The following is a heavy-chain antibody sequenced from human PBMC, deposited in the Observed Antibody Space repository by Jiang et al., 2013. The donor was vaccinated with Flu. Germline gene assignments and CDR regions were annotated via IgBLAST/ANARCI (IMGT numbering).Heavy chain of an antibody. Sequence: QLLESGGGLVQPGGSLRLSCAASGFTFSSYAMSWVRQAPGKGLEWVSAISGSGGSTYYADSVKGRFTISRDNSRYTLFLQLNSLRAEDTAVYYCAKRSGSAWGFFDFWGRGTQVAVSS. CDR3: AKRSGSAWGFFDF. CDR2: ISGSGGST. CDR1: GFTFSSYA. D-gene: IGHD1-26*01. V-gene: IGHV3-23*01. J-gene: IGHJ4*02.